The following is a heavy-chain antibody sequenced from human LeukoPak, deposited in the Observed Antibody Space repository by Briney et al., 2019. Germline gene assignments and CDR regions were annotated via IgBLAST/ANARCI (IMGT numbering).Heavy chain of an antibody. J-gene: IGHJ5*02. D-gene: IGHD2-15*01. CDR3: AKDSYCSGGSCYSGGVDP. Sequence: GGSLRLSCASSGFTFSSHGMHWVRQAPGKGLEWVAIISYDGSDKYYADSVKGRFTISRDNSKNTLYLQMNSLRAEDTAVYYCAKDSYCSGGSCYSGGVDPWGQGTLVTVSS. CDR1: GFTFSSHG. CDR2: ISYDGSDK. V-gene: IGHV3-30*18.